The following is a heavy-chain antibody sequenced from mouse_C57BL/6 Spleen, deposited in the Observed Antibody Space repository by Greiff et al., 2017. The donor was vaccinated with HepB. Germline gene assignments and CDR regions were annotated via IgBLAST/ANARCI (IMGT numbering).Heavy chain of an antibody. V-gene: IGHV1-76*01. Sequence: QVQLKESGAELVRPGASVKLSCKAFGYTFTDYYINWVKQRPGQGLEWIARIYPGSGNTYYNEKFKGKATLTAEKSSSTAYMQLSSLTSEDSAVYFCARMGYDYDIDYWGQGTTLTVSS. CDR3: ARMGYDYDIDY. CDR2: IYPGSGNT. J-gene: IGHJ2*01. CDR1: GYTFTDYY. D-gene: IGHD2-4*01.